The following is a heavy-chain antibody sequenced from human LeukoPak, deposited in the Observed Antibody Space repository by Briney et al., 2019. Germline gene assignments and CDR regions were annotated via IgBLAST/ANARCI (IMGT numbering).Heavy chain of an antibody. Sequence: ASVKVSCKASGYTFTSYGISWVRQAPGQGLEWMGWISAYNGNTNYAQKLQGRVTMTTDTSTSTAYMELRSLRAEDTAVYYCARVFITEKSLDPWGQGTLVTVSS. J-gene: IGHJ5*02. CDR2: ISAYNGNT. D-gene: IGHD3-22*01. CDR1: GYTFTSYG. V-gene: IGHV1-18*01. CDR3: ARVFITEKSLDP.